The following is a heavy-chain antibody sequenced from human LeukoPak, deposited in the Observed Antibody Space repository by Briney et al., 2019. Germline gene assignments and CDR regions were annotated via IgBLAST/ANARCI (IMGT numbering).Heavy chain of an antibody. Sequence: GGSLRLSCAASGFTFSSYSMNWVRQAPGKGLKWVSSISSSSSYIYYADSVKGRFTISRDNAKNSLYLQMNSLRAEDTAVYYCVRAVAGYFDYWGQGTLVTVSS. J-gene: IGHJ4*02. CDR1: GFTFSSYS. V-gene: IGHV3-21*01. CDR3: VRAVAGYFDY. D-gene: IGHD6-19*01. CDR2: ISSSSSYI.